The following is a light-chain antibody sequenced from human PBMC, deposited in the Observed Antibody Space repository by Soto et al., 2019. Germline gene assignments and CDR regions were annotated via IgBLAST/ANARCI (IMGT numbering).Light chain of an antibody. Sequence: DIQLTQSPSSLSASVGDRVTITCQASQDISNYLNWHQHKPGEGPKLLIYDSSNLKTGVPSRFSGSGSGTDFTLTINSLQPEDIATYYCQQYEDLPSFGGGTKVEIK. CDR1: QDISNY. V-gene: IGKV1-33*01. J-gene: IGKJ4*01. CDR3: QQYEDLPS. CDR2: DSS.